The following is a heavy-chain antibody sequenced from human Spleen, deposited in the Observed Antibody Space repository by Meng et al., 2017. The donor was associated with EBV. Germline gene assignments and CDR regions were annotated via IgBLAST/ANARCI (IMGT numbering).Heavy chain of an antibody. CDR2: IYSGGSP. Sequence: EVQLVESGGGLRPPGASLGLSCEVSGFTVSTNYMSWFRQAPGKGLEWVSLIYSGGSPFYADSVKGRFTISRDNSKNTLYLQMNSLRAEDTAMYYCARDSGNWWFDPWGQGTLVTVSS. J-gene: IGHJ5*02. CDR3: ARDSGNWWFDP. V-gene: IGHV3-53*01. CDR1: GFTVSTNY.